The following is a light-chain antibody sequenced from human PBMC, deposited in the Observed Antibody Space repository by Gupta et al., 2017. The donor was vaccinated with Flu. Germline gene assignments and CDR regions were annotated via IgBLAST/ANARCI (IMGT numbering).Light chain of an antibody. J-gene: IGKJ1*01. CDR2: KAS. Sequence: DIQMTQSPSTLSASVGDRVTSTCRVSKSISSWLAWYQQKPGKAPKLLIYKASSLESGVPSRFSGSGSGTEFTLTISSLQPDDFATYYCKQYNSYSWTFGQGTKVEIK. CDR3: KQYNSYSWT. V-gene: IGKV1-5*03. CDR1: KSISSW.